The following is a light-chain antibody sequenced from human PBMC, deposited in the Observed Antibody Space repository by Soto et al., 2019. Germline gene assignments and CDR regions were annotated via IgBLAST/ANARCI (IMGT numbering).Light chain of an antibody. Sequence: DIQLTQSPSFLSASVGDRVTITCRASQDINTYLAWYQQKPGKAPKLLILAASTLQNGVPSRFSGSGSGTEFTVTITSLQPEDFATYYCQQRKSYPITFGQGARLEMK. CDR3: QQRKSYPIT. J-gene: IGKJ5*01. V-gene: IGKV1-9*01. CDR2: AAS. CDR1: QDINTY.